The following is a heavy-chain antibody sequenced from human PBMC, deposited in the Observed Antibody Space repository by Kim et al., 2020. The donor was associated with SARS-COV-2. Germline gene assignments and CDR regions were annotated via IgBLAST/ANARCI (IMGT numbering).Heavy chain of an antibody. Sequence: SETLSLTCTVSGGSVSSGSYYWSWIRQPPGKGLEWIGYIYYSGSTNYNPSLKSRVTISVDTSKNQFSLKLSSVTAADTAVYYCARDGTYCSSTSCYVYWG. J-gene: IGHJ4*03. V-gene: IGHV4-61*01. CDR2: IYYSGST. CDR3: ARDGTYCSSTSCYVY. D-gene: IGHD2-2*01. CDR1: GGSVSSGSYY.